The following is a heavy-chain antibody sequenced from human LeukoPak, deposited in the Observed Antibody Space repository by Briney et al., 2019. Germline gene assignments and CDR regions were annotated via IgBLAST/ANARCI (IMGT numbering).Heavy chain of an antibody. CDR1: GFTFSSYA. J-gene: IGHJ3*02. D-gene: IGHD1-1*01. Sequence: GGSLRLSCAASGFTFSSYAMSWVRQAPGKGLEWVSAINGSGGSTYYADSVKGRFTISRDNSKNTLYLQMNSLRAEDTVVYYCAKRLEPDDAFDIWGQGTMVTVSS. V-gene: IGHV3-23*01. CDR2: INGSGGST. CDR3: AKRLEPDDAFDI.